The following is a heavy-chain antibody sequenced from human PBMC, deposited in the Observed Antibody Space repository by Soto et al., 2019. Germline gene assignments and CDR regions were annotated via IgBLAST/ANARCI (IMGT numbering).Heavy chain of an antibody. Sequence: EVQLLESGGGLVQPGESLRLSCAASGFTFSSYAMSWLRQAPGKGLEWVSVISGSDDSTYYADSVKGRFTISRDNSKNTLYLQMNSLRAEDTAVYYCAKRSCSSTFDYWGQGTLVTVSS. CDR3: AKRSCSSTFDY. J-gene: IGHJ4*02. CDR1: GFTFSSYA. V-gene: IGHV3-23*01. D-gene: IGHD6-6*01. CDR2: ISGSDDST.